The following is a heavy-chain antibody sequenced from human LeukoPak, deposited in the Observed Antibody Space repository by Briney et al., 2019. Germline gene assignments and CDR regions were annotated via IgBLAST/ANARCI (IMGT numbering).Heavy chain of an antibody. CDR1: GGSISSSSYY. D-gene: IGHD4-17*01. V-gene: IGHV4-39*01. Sequence: SETLSLTCTVSGGSISSSSYYWAWLRQPPGKGLECIGSVYYSGNTYYNPSLKSRVTISVDTSKTQFSLKLTSVTATDTSVYYCARFDYGDYYFDYWGQGTLVTVSS. CDR2: VYYSGNT. CDR3: ARFDYGDYYFDY. J-gene: IGHJ4*02.